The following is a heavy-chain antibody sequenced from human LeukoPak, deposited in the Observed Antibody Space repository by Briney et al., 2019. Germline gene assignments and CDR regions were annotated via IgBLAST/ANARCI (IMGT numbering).Heavy chain of an antibody. V-gene: IGHV1-69*13. CDR1: GGTFSSYA. CDR2: IIPIFGTA. CDR3: ASGDYDYYYYGMDV. Sequence: ASVKVSCKASGGTFSSYAISWVRQAPGQGLEWMGVIIPIFGTANYAQKFQGRVTITADESTSTAYMELSSLRSEDTAVYYCASGDYDYYYYGMDVWGQGTTVTVSS. D-gene: IGHD4-17*01. J-gene: IGHJ6*02.